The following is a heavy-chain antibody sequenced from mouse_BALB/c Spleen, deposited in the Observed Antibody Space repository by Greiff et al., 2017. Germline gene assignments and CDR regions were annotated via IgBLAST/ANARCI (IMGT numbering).Heavy chain of an antibody. CDR1: GYTFTSYW. CDR2: IDPSDSYT. CDR3: AYGSSYESAMDY. Sequence: QVQLKQPGAELVKPGASVKLSCKASGYTFTSYWMHWVKQRPGQGLEWIGEIDPSDSYTNYNQKFKGKATLTVDKSSSTAYMQLSSLTSEDSAVYYCAYGSSYESAMDYWGQGTSVTVSS. D-gene: IGHD1-1*01. J-gene: IGHJ4*01. V-gene: IGHV1-69*02.